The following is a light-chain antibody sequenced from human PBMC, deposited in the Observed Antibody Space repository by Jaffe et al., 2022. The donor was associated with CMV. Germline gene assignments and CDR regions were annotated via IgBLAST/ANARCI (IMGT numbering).Light chain of an antibody. CDR1: SSDVGSYNL. Sequence: QSALTQPASVSGSPGQSITISCTGTSSDVGSYNLVSWYQQHPGKVPKLMIYEVTKRPSGVSNRFSGSKSGNTASLTISGLQAEDEGDYYCCSYAGSSSLIFGGGTKLTVL. CDR3: CSYAGSSSLI. V-gene: IGLV2-23*02. CDR2: EVT. J-gene: IGLJ2*01.